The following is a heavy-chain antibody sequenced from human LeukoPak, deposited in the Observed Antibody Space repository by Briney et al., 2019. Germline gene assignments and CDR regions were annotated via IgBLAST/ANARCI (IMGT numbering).Heavy chain of an antibody. CDR2: IYYSGST. J-gene: IGHJ6*02. CDR3: ARNLVSHGMDV. V-gene: IGHV4-59*08. CDR1: GGSISSYY. D-gene: IGHD4-23*01. Sequence: PSETLSLTFTVSGGSISSYYWSWIRQPPGKGLEWIGYIYYSGSTNYNPSLKSRVTISVDTSKIQFSLKLSSVTAADTAVYYCARNLVSHGMDVWGQGTTVTVSS.